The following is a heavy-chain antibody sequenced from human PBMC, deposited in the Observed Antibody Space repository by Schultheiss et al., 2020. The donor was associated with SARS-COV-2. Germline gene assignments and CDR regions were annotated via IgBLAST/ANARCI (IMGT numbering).Heavy chain of an antibody. D-gene: IGHD6-19*01. CDR2: IYYSGST. Sequence: SDTLSLTCAVYGGSFSGYYWSWIRQPPGKGLEWIGYIYYSGSTYYNPSLKSRVTISVDTSKNQFSLKLSSVTAADTAVYYCARGPIAVAGTGPPGWGQGTTVTVSS. V-gene: IGHV4-34*01. CDR3: ARGPIAVAGTGPPG. CDR1: GGSFSGYY. J-gene: IGHJ6*02.